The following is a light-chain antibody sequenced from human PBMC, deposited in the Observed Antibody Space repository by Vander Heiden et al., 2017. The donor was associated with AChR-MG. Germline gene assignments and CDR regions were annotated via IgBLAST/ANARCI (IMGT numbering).Light chain of an antibody. J-gene: IGKJ4*01. CDR3: QQRSNGPPALT. CDR1: QSVGSY. CDR2: DAS. V-gene: IGKV3-11*01. Sequence: EILLTQSPATLSLSPGERATLSCRASQSVGSYLAWYQQKPGQAPRLLIYDASNRATGIPARFSGSGSGTDFTLTISSLEPEDFAVYYCQQRSNGPPALTFGGGTKVEIK.